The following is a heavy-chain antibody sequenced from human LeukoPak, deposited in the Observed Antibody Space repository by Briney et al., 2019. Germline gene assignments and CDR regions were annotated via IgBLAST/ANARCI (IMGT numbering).Heavy chain of an antibody. CDR3: ARCSTPHWIFDAFDI. Sequence: ASVKVSCKASGYTFTGHYMHWVRQAPGQGPEWMGWINPDSGGTNYAQKFQGRVTMTRDTSISTAYMELSGLRSDDTAVYYCARCSTPHWIFDAFDIWGQGTMVTVSS. CDR1: GYTFTGHY. CDR2: INPDSGGT. D-gene: IGHD1-1*01. J-gene: IGHJ3*02. V-gene: IGHV1-2*02.